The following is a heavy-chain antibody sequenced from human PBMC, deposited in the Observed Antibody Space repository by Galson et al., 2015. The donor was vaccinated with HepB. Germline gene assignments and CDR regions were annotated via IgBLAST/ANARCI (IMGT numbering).Heavy chain of an antibody. V-gene: IGHV3-30*18. CDR3: AKDAHMTIFGVVPPWYFFDY. D-gene: IGHD3-3*01. CDR2: ISYDGNNR. Sequence: SLRLSCAASGFTFSNFGLHWVRQAPGKGLEWVAVISYDGNNRYYADSVKGRFTSSRDDSRNTLYLQMNSLRPDDTAVYYCAKDAHMTIFGVVPPWYFFDYWGQGTLVTVSS. CDR1: GFTFSNFG. J-gene: IGHJ4*02.